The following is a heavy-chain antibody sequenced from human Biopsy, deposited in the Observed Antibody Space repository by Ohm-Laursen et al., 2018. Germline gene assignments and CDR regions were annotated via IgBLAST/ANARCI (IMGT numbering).Heavy chain of an antibody. CDR3: ARDLLEWSLPS. CDR1: GDAFLGYY. CDR2: IYPNSGDT. D-gene: IGHD3-3*01. V-gene: IGHV1-2*02. J-gene: IGHJ4*02. Sequence: SSVKVSCKVFGDAFLGYYLHWVRQAPGQGLEWMGSIYPNSGDTDFAQKFQGRVSMTRDTSVSTAYLELSSLRSDDTAIYYCARDLLEWSLPSWGQGTLVTVSS.